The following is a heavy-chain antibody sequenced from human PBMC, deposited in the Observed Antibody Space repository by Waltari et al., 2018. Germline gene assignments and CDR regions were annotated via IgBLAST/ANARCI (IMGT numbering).Heavy chain of an antibody. J-gene: IGHJ3*02. Sequence: QVQLRESGPGLVKSSETLSIPCTVSDVSITSYFWNWIRQPQGKALEWIGYIHHTGNTKLNPSLKSRVSMSVDTSKNQSSLKVTSVTATDTAVYYCARWESDWRAFNIWGQGTTVTVSS. D-gene: IGHD2-21*02. CDR1: DVSITSYF. CDR2: IHHTGNT. CDR3: ARWESDWRAFNI. V-gene: IGHV4-59*08.